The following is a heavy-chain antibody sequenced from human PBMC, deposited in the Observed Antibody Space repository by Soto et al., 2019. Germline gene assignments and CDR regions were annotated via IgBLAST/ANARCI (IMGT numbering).Heavy chain of an antibody. J-gene: IGHJ4*02. CDR3: AKVVVAATRHSDFDS. CDR2: NYYDGNT. Sequence: PSETLSLTCTVSGGSINSNNYYWAWIRQPPGKGLAWIASNYYDGNTYYDTSLKSRVTISRDTSKNQFSLRLTSMTAADTAVYYCAKVVVAATRHSDFDSWGQGTLVTVSS. D-gene: IGHD2-15*01. V-gene: IGHV4-39*02. CDR1: GGSINSNNYY.